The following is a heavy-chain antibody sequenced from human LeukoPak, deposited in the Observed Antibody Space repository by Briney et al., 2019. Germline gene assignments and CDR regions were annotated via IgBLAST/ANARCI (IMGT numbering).Heavy chain of an antibody. CDR1: GGSISSSSYY. Sequence: SETLSLTCTVSGGSISSSSYYWGWIRQPPGKGLEWIGSIYYSGSTYYNPSLKSRVTISVDTSKNQFSLKLSSVTAADTAVYYCASLARWLHPRGALDIWGQGTMVTVSS. D-gene: IGHD5-24*01. V-gene: IGHV4-39*01. J-gene: IGHJ3*02. CDR2: IYYSGST. CDR3: ASLARWLHPRGALDI.